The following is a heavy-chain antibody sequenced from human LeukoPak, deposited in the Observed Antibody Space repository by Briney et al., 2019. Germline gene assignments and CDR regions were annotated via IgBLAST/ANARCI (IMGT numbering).Heavy chain of an antibody. Sequence: SQTLSLTCTVSGGSIGSGDYYWSWIRQPPGNGLEWIGYIYYSGSTYYNPSLKSRVTISVDTSKNQFSLKLSSVTAADTAVYYCAREGRIAVAGLFDYWGQGTLVTVSS. CDR2: IYYSGST. CDR1: GGSIGSGDYY. CDR3: AREGRIAVAGLFDY. V-gene: IGHV4-30-4*08. J-gene: IGHJ4*02. D-gene: IGHD6-19*01.